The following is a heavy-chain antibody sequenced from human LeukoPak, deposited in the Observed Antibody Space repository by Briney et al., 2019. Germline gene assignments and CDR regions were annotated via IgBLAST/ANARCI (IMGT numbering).Heavy chain of an antibody. V-gene: IGHV3-30*02. D-gene: IGHD6-13*01. CDR3: AKDSDLFYSSSWPTTY. J-gene: IGHJ4*02. CDR1: GSTFSSYG. CDR2: IRYDGSNK. Sequence: GGSLRLSCAASGSTFSSYGMHWVRQAPGKGLEWVAFIRYDGSNKYYADSVKGRFTISRDNSKNTLYLQMNSLRAEDTAVYYCAKDSDLFYSSSWPTTYWGQGTLVTVSS.